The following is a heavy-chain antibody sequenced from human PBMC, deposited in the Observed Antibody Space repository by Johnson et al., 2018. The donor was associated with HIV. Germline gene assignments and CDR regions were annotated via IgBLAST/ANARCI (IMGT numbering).Heavy chain of an antibody. Sequence: SCAASGFIFSSYAMHWVRQAPGKGLEWVAVISYDGSNKYYADSVKGRFTISRDNSKNTLYLQMNSLRAEDTAVYYCARDFMYAFDIWGQGTMVTVSS. CDR2: ISYDGSNK. CDR1: GFIFSSYA. D-gene: IGHD3-10*02. CDR3: ARDFMYAFDI. J-gene: IGHJ3*02. V-gene: IGHV3-30*04.